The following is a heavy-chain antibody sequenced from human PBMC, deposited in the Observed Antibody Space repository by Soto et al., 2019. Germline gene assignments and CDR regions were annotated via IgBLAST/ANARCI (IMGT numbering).Heavy chain of an antibody. D-gene: IGHD2-2*01. CDR1: GFTFSSYA. V-gene: IGHV3-23*01. CDR2: ISGSGGST. J-gene: IGHJ4*02. Sequence: GGSLRLSCAASGFTFSSYAMSWVRQAPGKGLEWVSAISGSGGSTYSADSVKGRFTISRDNSKNTLYLQMNSLRAEDTAVYYCAKVSEYQPTGYFDYWGQGTLVTVSS. CDR3: AKVSEYQPTGYFDY.